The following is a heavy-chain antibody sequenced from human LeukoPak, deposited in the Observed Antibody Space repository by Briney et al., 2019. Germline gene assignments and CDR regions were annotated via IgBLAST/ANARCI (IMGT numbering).Heavy chain of an antibody. Sequence: PGGSLRLSCAASGFSVRNNHIYWVRQAPGKGLEWVSVIYNGGGTYYTDSVKGRFTISRDNSKNTLYLQMNSLRAEDTAVYYCAREYSSSWYDPGWFDPWGQGTLVTVSS. D-gene: IGHD6-13*01. J-gene: IGHJ5*02. V-gene: IGHV3-53*01. CDR2: IYNGGGT. CDR1: GFSVRNNH. CDR3: AREYSSSWYDPGWFDP.